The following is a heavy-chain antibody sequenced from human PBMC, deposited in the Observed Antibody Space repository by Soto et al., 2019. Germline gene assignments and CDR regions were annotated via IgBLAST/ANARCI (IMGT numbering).Heavy chain of an antibody. V-gene: IGHV3-21*01. CDR3: ARALLGYCSGGSCHSEGMDV. D-gene: IGHD2-15*01. CDR2: ISSSSSYI. J-gene: IGHJ6*02. Sequence: PGGSLRVSCAASGFNFSSYGRNWVRQAPGKGLEWVSSISSSSSYIYYADSVKGRFTISRDNAKNSLYLQMNSLRAEDTAVYYCARALLGYCSGGSCHSEGMDVWGQGTTVTVSS. CDR1: GFNFSSYG.